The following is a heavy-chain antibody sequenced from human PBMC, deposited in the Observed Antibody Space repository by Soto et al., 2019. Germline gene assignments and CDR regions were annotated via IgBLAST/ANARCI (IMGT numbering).Heavy chain of an antibody. CDR3: ARDSYDSSGIPLYGMDV. CDR2: IIPIFGTA. Sequence: QVQLVQSGAEVKKPGSSVKVSCKASGGTFSSYAISWVRQAPGQGLEWMGGIIPIFGTANYAQKFQGRVTITADESTSTAYMELSSLRSEDTAVYYCARDSYDSSGIPLYGMDVWGQGTTFTVSS. CDR1: GGTFSSYA. V-gene: IGHV1-69*01. J-gene: IGHJ6*02. D-gene: IGHD3-22*01.